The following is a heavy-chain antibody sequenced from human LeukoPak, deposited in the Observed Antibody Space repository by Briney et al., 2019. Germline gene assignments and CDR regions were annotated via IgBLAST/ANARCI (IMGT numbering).Heavy chain of an antibody. Sequence: PGGSLRLSCAASGFTFSSYEMNWVRQAPGKGLEWVSYISSSGSTIYYADSVKGRFTISRDNAKNSLYLQMNSLRAEDTAVYYCARGGRYVKKRASDIWGQGTMVTVSS. CDR1: GFTFSSYE. V-gene: IGHV3-48*03. D-gene: IGHD3-16*01. J-gene: IGHJ3*02. CDR2: ISSSGSTI. CDR3: ARGGRYVKKRASDI.